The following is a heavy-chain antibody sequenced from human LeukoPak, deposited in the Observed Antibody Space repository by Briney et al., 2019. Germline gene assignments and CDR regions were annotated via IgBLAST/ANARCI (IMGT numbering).Heavy chain of an antibody. CDR2: IKHDRDEK. CDR1: GFVFSESW. CDR3: AREKGGILWFGELL. D-gene: IGHD3-10*01. Sequence: GGSLRLSCVASGFVFSESWMNWVRQAPGKGLEWVANIKHDRDEKHYADSVKGRFTISRDNAKNTLYLQMDRLRVDDTAVYYCAREKGGILWFGELLGGQGTLVTVSS. V-gene: IGHV3-7*01. J-gene: IGHJ4*02.